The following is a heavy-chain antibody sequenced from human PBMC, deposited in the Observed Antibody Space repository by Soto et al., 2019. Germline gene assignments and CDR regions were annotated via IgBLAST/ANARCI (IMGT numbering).Heavy chain of an antibody. CDR2: IYYSGST. Sequence: QVQLQESGPGLVKPSQTLSLTCTVSGGSISSGGYYWSWIRQHPGKGLEWIGYIYYSGSTYYNPSLKSRVTISVDPSKNQFSLKLSSVTAADTAVYYCASSDIVVVPAAMWIDYWGQGTLVTVSS. D-gene: IGHD2-2*01. J-gene: IGHJ4*02. CDR3: ASSDIVVVPAAMWIDY. V-gene: IGHV4-31*03. CDR1: GGSISSGGYY.